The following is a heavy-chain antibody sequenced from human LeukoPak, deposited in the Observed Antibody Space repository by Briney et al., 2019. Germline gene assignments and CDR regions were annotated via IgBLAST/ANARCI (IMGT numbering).Heavy chain of an antibody. V-gene: IGHV4-31*03. Sequence: SETLSLTCTVSGDSISSGGHYWGWIRQHPGKGLEWIGYISHSGSTSYSPSLKSRATISVDTSKNQFSLKLSSVTVADTAVYFCARDCSAGSCSIGIFDFWGQGTLVSVSS. J-gene: IGHJ4*02. CDR2: ISHSGST. CDR3: ARDCSAGSCSIGIFDF. D-gene: IGHD2-15*01. CDR1: GDSISSGGHY.